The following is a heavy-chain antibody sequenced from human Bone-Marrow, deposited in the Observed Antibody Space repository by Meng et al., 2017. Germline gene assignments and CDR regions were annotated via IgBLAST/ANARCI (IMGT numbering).Heavy chain of an antibody. D-gene: IGHD3-9*01. CDR1: GDSISSGSYY. J-gene: IGHJ3*02. CDR2: IYTSGST. Sequence: SETLSLTCTVSGDSISSGSYYWSWIRQPAGKGLEWIGRIYTSGSTNYNPSLKSRVTMSVDTSKNQFSLKLSSVTAADTAVYYCARGGNRYDILTGSVPNAFDIWGQGTMVTVSS. V-gene: IGHV4-61*02. CDR3: ARGGNRYDILTGSVPNAFDI.